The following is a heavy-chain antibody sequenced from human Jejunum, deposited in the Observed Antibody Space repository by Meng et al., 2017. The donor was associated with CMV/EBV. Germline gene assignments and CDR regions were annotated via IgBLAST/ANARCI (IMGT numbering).Heavy chain of an antibody. CDR1: GGSVITDNHY. CDR2: IYYRGST. V-gene: IGHV4-39*07. CDR3: TRQDYSNYAGF. Sequence: QLQLRESGPRLVAPSQTLSLTCTVSGGSVITDNHYWGWIRQAPGKGLEWIGSIYYRGSTFYNPALRGRVTISVDTSQNQFSLKLTSVTTADTAVYYCTRQDYSNYAGFWGQGTLVTVSS. D-gene: IGHD4-11*01. J-gene: IGHJ4*02.